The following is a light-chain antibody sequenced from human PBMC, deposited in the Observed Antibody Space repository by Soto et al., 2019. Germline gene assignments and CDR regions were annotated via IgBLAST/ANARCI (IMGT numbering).Light chain of an antibody. V-gene: IGKV3-15*01. J-gene: IGKJ4*01. CDR2: GAS. CDR3: QQYHKWPLT. Sequence: EIVMTQSPATLAVYPGERATLSCRASQSVSSNLAWYQQKPGQAPRILSYGASTRATGIPARFSGSGSGTEFILTISSLKSEDFEVYYCQQYHKWPLTFGGGTKVDIK. CDR1: QSVSSN.